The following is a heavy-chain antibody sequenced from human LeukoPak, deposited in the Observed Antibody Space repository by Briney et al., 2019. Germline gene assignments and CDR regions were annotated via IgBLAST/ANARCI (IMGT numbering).Heavy chain of an antibody. CDR2: ISYDGINK. D-gene: IGHD6-13*01. J-gene: IGHJ4*02. Sequence: PGRSLTLSCAASGFTFSTYAIHWVRRAPGKGQGWVAVISYDGINKYYADSVKGRFTISRDNSENTLSLQMNSLSAEDTAVYYCARSAATFDYWGQGTLVTVSS. CDR3: ARSAATFDY. CDR1: GFTFSTYA. V-gene: IGHV3-30-3*01.